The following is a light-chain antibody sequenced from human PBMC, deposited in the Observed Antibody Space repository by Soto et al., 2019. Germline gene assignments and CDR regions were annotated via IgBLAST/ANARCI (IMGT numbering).Light chain of an antibody. CDR2: KAS. V-gene: IGKV1-5*03. Sequence: DIQMTQSPSTLSASVGDRVTITCRASQSISSRLAWYHQKPGKAPKLLIYKASSLESGVPSRFSGSGSGTEFTLTISSLQPDDFATYYCQQFNSYPWTFGQGTKVEIK. CDR1: QSISSR. CDR3: QQFNSYPWT. J-gene: IGKJ1*01.